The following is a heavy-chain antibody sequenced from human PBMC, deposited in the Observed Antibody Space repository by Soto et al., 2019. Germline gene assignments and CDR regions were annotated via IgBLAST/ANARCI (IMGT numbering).Heavy chain of an antibody. D-gene: IGHD5-12*01. CDR3: ARLNAPLRGYSGYDAYYYYYYYMDV. CDR2: IYYSGST. V-gene: IGHV4-59*08. J-gene: IGHJ6*03. Sequence: SETLSLTCTVSGGSISSYYWSWIRQPPGKRLEWIGYIYYSGSTNYNPSLKSRVTISVDTSKNQFSLKLSSVTAADTAVYYCARLNAPLRGYSGYDAYYYYYYYMDVWGKGTTVTVSS. CDR1: GGSISSYY.